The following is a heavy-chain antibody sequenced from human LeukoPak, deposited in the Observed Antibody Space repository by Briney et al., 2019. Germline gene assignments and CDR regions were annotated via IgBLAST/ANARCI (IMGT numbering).Heavy chain of an antibody. D-gene: IGHD5-24*01. J-gene: IGHJ4*02. V-gene: IGHV3-23*01. CDR2: ITGSGGGT. Sequence: GGSLRLSCAASGFTFTSYGMSWVRQAPGKGLEWVSTITGSGGGTYYADSVKGRFSISRDNSKNTLYLQMNSLRAEDTALYYCAKDQNAYNYVFDYWGQGTLVTVSS. CDR1: GFTFTSYG. CDR3: AKDQNAYNYVFDY.